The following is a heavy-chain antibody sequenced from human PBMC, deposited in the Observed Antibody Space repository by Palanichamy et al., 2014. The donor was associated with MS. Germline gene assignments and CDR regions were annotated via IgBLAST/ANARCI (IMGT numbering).Heavy chain of an antibody. CDR1: GGSISSYS. D-gene: IGHD3-3*01. Sequence: VRLQESGPGLVKPSETLSLTCIVSGGSISSYSWTWIRQPPGKGLECIGYISYSGSINYSPSLKGRISVSLGTSKDQFSLKLSSVTAADTAVYYCARQGRGFYTNYFDYWGQGILVTVSS. V-gene: IGHV4-59*08. CDR2: ISYSGSI. CDR3: ARQGRGFYTNYFDY. J-gene: IGHJ4*02.